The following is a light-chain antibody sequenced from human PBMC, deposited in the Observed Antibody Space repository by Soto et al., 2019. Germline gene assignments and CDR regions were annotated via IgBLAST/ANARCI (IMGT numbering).Light chain of an antibody. CDR2: GAS. V-gene: IGKV3-20*01. J-gene: IGKJ2*01. CDR3: QQYGSSYT. Sequence: EIVLTQSPGTLSLSPGERATLSCRASQSVSNNYLAWYQQKPGQAPRLLIYGASIRATGLPDRFSGSGSGTDFTLTISRLEPEDFAVYYCQQYGSSYTFGQGTKVDIK. CDR1: QSVSNNY.